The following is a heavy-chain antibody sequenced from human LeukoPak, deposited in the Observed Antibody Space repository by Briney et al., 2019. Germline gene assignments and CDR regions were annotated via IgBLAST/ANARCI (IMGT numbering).Heavy chain of an antibody. V-gene: IGHV3-48*01. CDR3: ARVDRTADCSSTSCYPDY. CDR1: GFTFSSYS. D-gene: IGHD2-2*01. J-gene: IGHJ4*02. CDR2: ISSSSSTI. Sequence: GGSLRLSCAASGFTFSSYSMNWVRQAPGKGLEWVSYISSSSSTIYYADSVKGRFTISRDNAKNSLYLQMNSLRAEDTAVYYCARVDRTADCSSTSCYPDYWGQGTLVTVSS.